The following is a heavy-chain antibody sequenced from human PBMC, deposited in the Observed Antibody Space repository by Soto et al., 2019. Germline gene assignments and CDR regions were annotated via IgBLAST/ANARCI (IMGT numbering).Heavy chain of an antibody. Sequence: SETLSLTCTVSGGSISSGGYYWSWIRQHPGKGLEWIGYIYYSGSTYYNPSLKSRVTISVDTSKNQFSLKLSSVTAADTAVYYCGMTTSDYYYYYMDVWGKGTTVTVSS. D-gene: IGHD4-17*01. CDR1: GGSISSGGYY. V-gene: IGHV4-31*03. CDR2: IYYSGST. J-gene: IGHJ6*03. CDR3: GMTTSDYYYYYMDV.